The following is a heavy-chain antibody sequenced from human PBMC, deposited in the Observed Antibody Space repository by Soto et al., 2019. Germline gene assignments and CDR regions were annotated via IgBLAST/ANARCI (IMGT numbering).Heavy chain of an antibody. Sequence: GGSLRLSCAASGFTLSSYSMNWVRQAPGKGLDWLSYISSTSGTIYYADSVKGRFAISRDNAKNALYLQMNGLRAEDTAVYYCARDLVGASDHWGQGTLVTVSS. J-gene: IGHJ4*02. CDR1: GFTLSSYS. D-gene: IGHD1-26*01. CDR3: ARDLVGASDH. V-gene: IGHV3-48*01. CDR2: ISSTSGTI.